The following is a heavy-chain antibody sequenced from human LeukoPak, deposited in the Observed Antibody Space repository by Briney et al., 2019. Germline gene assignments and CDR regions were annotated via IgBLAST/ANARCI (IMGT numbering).Heavy chain of an antibody. Sequence: GGSLRRSCAASGFTFSSYWMHWVRRAPGKGLVWVSHITTVGSTTTYADSVKGRFTISRDNAQNTLYLEMNSLRAEDTALYYCARGYSYGFDSWGQGTLVTVSS. CDR2: ITTVGSTT. V-gene: IGHV3-74*01. J-gene: IGHJ4*02. D-gene: IGHD5-18*01. CDR3: ARGYSYGFDS. CDR1: GFTFSSYW.